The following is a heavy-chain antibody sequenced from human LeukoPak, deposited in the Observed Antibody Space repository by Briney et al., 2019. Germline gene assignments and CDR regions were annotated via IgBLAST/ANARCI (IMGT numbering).Heavy chain of an antibody. CDR1: GGSFSGYY. CDR3: ARGPTFRGSGYDLGWFVP. CDR2: INHSGTT. D-gene: IGHD5-12*01. J-gene: IGHJ5*02. V-gene: IGHV4-34*01. Sequence: PSETLSLTCAVYGGSFSGYYWSWIRQPPGKGLEWIGEINHSGTTNYNPSLKSRVTISVDTSKNQFSLKLSPVTAADTAVYYCARGPTFRGSGYDLGWFVPWGQGTLVTVSS.